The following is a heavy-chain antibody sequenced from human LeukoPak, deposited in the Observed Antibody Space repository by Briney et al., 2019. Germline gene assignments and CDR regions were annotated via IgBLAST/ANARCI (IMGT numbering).Heavy chain of an antibody. D-gene: IGHD3-10*01. CDR2: IYDSGDAT. CDR1: GFTFSSYA. V-gene: IGHV3-23*01. CDR3: AARKVRGVWFYLDY. Sequence: AGGSLRLSCAASGFTFSSYAMSWVRQAPGKGLEWVSAIYDSGDATHYADSVRGRFTISRDNSKNTLYLQMNSLRVEDTAVYFCAARKVRGVWFYLDYWGQGTLVTVSS. J-gene: IGHJ4*02.